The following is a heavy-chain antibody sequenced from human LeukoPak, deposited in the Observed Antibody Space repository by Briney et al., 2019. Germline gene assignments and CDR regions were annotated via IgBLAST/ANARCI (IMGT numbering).Heavy chain of an antibody. CDR2: IRMEAYAGTT. CDR3: TRVVAHYYGSGSYYNSAYYYSYYMDV. V-gene: IGHV3-49*04. J-gene: IGHJ6*03. Sequence: GRSLTLSCIASGFTLGTAAVSSARQAAGEWMEWVGFIRMEAYAGTTEYAASVKGRFTISRDGSKSIAYLQMNSLKTEDTAVYCCTRVVAHYYGSGSYYNSAYYYSYYMDVWGKGTTVTISS. CDR1: GFTLGTAA. D-gene: IGHD3-10*01.